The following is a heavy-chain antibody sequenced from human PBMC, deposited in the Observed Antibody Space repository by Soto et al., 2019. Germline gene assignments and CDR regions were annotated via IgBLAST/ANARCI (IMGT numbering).Heavy chain of an antibody. J-gene: IGHJ4*02. V-gene: IGHV5-51*01. CDR2: VYPGDSET. D-gene: IGHD6-19*01. CDR1: GYNFISYW. CDR3: ASPQKDGCIDY. Sequence: GESLKISCKGSGYNFISYWIAWVRHMPGKGLEWMGIVYPGDSETRYSPSFEGQVTISADKSISTAYLQWSSLKASDTAMYYCASPQKDGCIDYWGQGTLVTVSS.